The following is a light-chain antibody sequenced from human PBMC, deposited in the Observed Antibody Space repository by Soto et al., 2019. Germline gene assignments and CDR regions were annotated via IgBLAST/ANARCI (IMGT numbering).Light chain of an antibody. CDR2: LEGGGSY. CDR1: SGHSSYI. Sequence: QPVLTQSSSASASLGSSVKLTCTLSSGHSSYIIAWHQQQPGKAPRYLMKLEGGGSYNSGSGVPDRFSGSSSGADRFRTISTLHVEDDADYSCETWDSNILMFGGGTKLTV. V-gene: IGLV4-60*02. CDR3: ETWDSNILM. J-gene: IGLJ3*02.